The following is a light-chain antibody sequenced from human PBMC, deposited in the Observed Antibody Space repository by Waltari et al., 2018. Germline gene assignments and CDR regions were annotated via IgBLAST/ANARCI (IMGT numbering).Light chain of an antibody. CDR3: SSYAGSNNVV. J-gene: IGLJ2*01. V-gene: IGLV2-8*01. CDR1: SSDVGRSNY. CDR2: EVS. Sequence: QSALTQPPSASGSPGQSVTISCTGTSSDVGRSNYFSWYQQHPAKAPKLMIYEVSKRPSGVPARLSGSKSGNTASLTVSGLQAEDEADYYCSSYAGSNNVVFGGGTKLTVL.